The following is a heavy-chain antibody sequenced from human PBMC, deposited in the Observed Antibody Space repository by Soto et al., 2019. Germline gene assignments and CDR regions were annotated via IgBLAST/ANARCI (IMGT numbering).Heavy chain of an antibody. J-gene: IGHJ4*02. V-gene: IGHV2-5*02. CDR1: GFSLSTSGVG. Sequence: QITLKESGPTLVKPTQPLTLTCTFSGFSLSTSGVGVGWSRHPPGKALEWLALIYWDDDKRYSPSLKSRLTITKDTSKNQVVLTMTNMDPVDTATYYRAHKGLGGNPYYFDYWGQGTMVTVSS. D-gene: IGHD1-1*01. CDR3: AHKGLGGNPYYFDY. CDR2: IYWDDDK.